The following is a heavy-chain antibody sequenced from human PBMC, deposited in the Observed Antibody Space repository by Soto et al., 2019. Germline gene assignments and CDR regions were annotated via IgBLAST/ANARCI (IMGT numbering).Heavy chain of an antibody. Sequence: GGSLRLSCAASGLTFNRYWMHWVRHAPGKGLVWASHINTDGSNTNYADSVKGRFTISRDNAKSTLFLQMNSLRDEDTAVYYCAREFCSGGNCYTYYFDPWGQGIPVTVSS. CDR1: GLTFNRYW. V-gene: IGHV3-74*01. J-gene: IGHJ5*02. D-gene: IGHD2-15*01. CDR3: AREFCSGGNCYTYYFDP. CDR2: INTDGSNT.